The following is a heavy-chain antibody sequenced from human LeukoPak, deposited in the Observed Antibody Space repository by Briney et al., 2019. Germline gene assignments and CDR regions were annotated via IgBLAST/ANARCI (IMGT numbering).Heavy chain of an antibody. D-gene: IGHD6-6*01. J-gene: IGHJ4*02. Sequence: TTSETLSLTCAVYGGSFSGYYWSWIRQPPGKGLEWIGEINHSGSTNYNPSLKSRVTISVDTSKNQFSLKLSSVTAADTAVYYCARGPSDYFDYWGQGTLVTVSS. CDR2: INHSGST. CDR1: GGSFSGYY. V-gene: IGHV4-34*01. CDR3: ARGPSDYFDY.